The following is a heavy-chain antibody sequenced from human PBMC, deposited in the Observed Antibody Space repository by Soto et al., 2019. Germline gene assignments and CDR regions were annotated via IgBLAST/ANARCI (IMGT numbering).Heavy chain of an antibody. J-gene: IGHJ4*02. CDR1: GYTFTSYG. Sequence: QVQLVQSGAEVKNPGASVKVSCKASGYTFTSYGISWVRQAPGQGFEWMGRISADNGNTNSAQKFQGRVSMTRDTSTSTAYMELRSLRSDDTAVYYCARQPYSSGWPRARELDYWGQGTLVTVSS. D-gene: IGHD6-19*01. V-gene: IGHV1-18*01. CDR3: ARQPYSSGWPRARELDY. CDR2: ISADNGNT.